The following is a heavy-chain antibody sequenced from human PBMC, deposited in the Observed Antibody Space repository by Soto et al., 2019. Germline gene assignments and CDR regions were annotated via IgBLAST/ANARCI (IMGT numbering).Heavy chain of an antibody. CDR1: GGCISSTVW. CDR2: IYHIGVT. V-gene: IGHV4-4*02. Sequence: PXGSLSLTAAVSGGCISSTVWWTWVRQTPGKGLEWIGEIYHIGVTNYNPSLKSRVTISVDKSKNQFSLKVSSVTAADTAVYYCAKIWFGGNYYGMDVWGQGTTVTVSS. CDR3: AKIWFGGNYYGMDV. J-gene: IGHJ6*02. D-gene: IGHD3-10*01.